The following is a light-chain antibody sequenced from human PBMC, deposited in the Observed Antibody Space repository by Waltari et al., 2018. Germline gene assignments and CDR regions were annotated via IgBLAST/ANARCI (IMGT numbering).Light chain of an antibody. J-gene: IGLJ2*01. Sequence: QSALTQPRSVSGSPGQSVTLSCTGTSSDVGGYDSVSWYQQHPGKAPNLIISDVDKRPSGVSARFSGSKSGNTASLTISGLQVDDEASYYCCSFAGNYTLLFGGGTNLTVL. CDR2: DVD. V-gene: IGLV2-11*01. CDR1: SSDVGGYDS. CDR3: CSFAGNYTLL.